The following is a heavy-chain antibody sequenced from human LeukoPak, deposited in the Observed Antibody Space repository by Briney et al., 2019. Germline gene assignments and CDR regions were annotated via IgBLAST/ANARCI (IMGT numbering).Heavy chain of an antibody. D-gene: IGHD6-19*01. J-gene: IGHJ4*02. CDR3: ARTWSSGWNLDY. CDR1: GFSFTTYW. Sequence: GGSLRLSCGASGFSFTTYWMGWVRQAPGKGLEWVANIKQDGTEKYYVDSVKGRFTISRDNAKNSLYLQMNSLRAEDTAVYYCARTWSSGWNLDYWGQGTLVTVSS. V-gene: IGHV3-7*01. CDR2: IKQDGTEK.